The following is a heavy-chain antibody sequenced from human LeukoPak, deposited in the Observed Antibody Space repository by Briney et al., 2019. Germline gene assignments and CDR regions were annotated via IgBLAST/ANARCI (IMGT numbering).Heavy chain of an antibody. CDR3: VRRVNSGTYYYFDY. CDR1: AFTFSNYW. CDR2: INGDGSYT. V-gene: IGHV3-74*01. Sequence: GGSLRLSCAASAFTFSNYWMNWVRHAPGKGLVWVSLINGDGSYTNYADSVKGRFTISRDDAKNTLYLQMNSPRAEDTAVYYCVRRVNSGTYYYFDYWGQGTLVTVSS. J-gene: IGHJ4*02. D-gene: IGHD1-26*01.